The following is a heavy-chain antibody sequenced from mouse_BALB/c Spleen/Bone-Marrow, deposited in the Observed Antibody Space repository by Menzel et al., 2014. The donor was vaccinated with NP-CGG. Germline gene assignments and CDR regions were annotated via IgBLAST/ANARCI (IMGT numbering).Heavy chain of an antibody. CDR2: ISSGSGTI. V-gene: IGHV5-17*02. D-gene: IGHD1-1*01. J-gene: IGHJ4*01. CDR1: GFTFSSFG. Sequence: EVMLVESGGGLVRPGGSRKLSCAASGFTFSSFGMHWVRQAPEKGLEWVAYISSGSGTIYYADTVKGRFTISRDNPKNTLFLQMTDLRTEATAMYYCARSGYGSNLYAMDYWGQGTSVTVSS. CDR3: ARSGYGSNLYAMDY.